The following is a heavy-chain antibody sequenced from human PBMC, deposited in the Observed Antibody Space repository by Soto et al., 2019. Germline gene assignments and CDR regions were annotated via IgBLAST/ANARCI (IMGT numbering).Heavy chain of an antibody. D-gene: IGHD7-27*01. CDR1: GFTVSSKY. J-gene: IGHJ4*02. CDR3: ARDPAWGSLDY. V-gene: IGHV3-7*01. Sequence: PGGSLRLSCAASGFTVSSKYMSWVRQAPGKRLEWVADINHVGSEILYVDSVKGRFTVSRDNTKNSVYLQMNSLRVEDTALYYCARDPAWGSLDYWGLGTLVTVSS. CDR2: INHVGSEI.